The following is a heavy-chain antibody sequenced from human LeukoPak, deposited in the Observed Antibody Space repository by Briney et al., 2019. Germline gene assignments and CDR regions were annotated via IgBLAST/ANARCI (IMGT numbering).Heavy chain of an antibody. Sequence: PSETLSLTCTVSGGSISSYYWSWIRQPPGKGLEWIGYIYYSGSTNYNPSLKSRVTISVDTSKNQFSLKLSSVTAADTAVYYCARYSSSWSYYYYGMDVWGQGTLVTVSS. J-gene: IGHJ6*02. CDR1: GGSISSYY. D-gene: IGHD6-13*01. CDR3: ARYSSSWSYYYYGMDV. V-gene: IGHV4-59*01. CDR2: IYYSGST.